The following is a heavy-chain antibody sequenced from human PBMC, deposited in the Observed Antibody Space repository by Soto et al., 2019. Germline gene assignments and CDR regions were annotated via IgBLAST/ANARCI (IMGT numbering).Heavy chain of an antibody. CDR2: ISYDGSNK. CDR1: GFTFSSYA. V-gene: IGHV3-30-3*01. CDR3: ARDLSDFWFSGDYYYGMDV. J-gene: IGHJ6*02. D-gene: IGHD3-3*01. Sequence: GGSLRLSCAASGFTFSSYAMHWVRQAPGKGLEWVAVISYDGSNKYYADSVKGRFTISRDNSKNTLYLQMNSLRAEDTAVYYCARDLSDFWFSGDYYYGMDVWGQGTTVTVSS.